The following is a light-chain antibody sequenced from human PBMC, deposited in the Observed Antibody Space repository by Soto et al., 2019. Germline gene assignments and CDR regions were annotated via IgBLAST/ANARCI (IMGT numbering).Light chain of an antibody. V-gene: IGKV1-5*01. CDR3: QQRHSWPPIFT. CDR2: DAS. J-gene: IGKJ3*01. Sequence: DIQMTQSPSTLSASVGDRVTITCRASQSISSWLAWYQQKPGKAPKLLIFDASSLESGTPSRFSGRRSGTQFTLTINGLQPDDFATYYCQQRHSWPPIFTFGPGTKLDIK. CDR1: QSISSW.